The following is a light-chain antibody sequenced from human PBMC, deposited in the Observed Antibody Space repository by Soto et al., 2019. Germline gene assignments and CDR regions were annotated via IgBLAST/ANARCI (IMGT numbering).Light chain of an antibody. V-gene: IGKV3-20*01. J-gene: IGKJ4*01. CDR1: QSVGNNY. CDR3: QQYGSSPLT. CDR2: RAS. Sequence: EIVLTQSPGTLSLSPGERATLSFRASQSVGNNYLAWYQQKPGQTPKVLIYRASSRATGIPDRFSGSGSGTDFTLTISRLEPEDFAVYYCQQYGSSPLTFGGGTKVDIK.